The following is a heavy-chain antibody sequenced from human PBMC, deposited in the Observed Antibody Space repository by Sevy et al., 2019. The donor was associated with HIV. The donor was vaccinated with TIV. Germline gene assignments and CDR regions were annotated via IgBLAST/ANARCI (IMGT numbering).Heavy chain of an antibody. CDR3: TLDSSATKGAFDI. CDR2: INPNSGGT. D-gene: IGHD3-22*01. J-gene: IGHJ3*02. CDR1: GYTFTVYY. V-gene: IGHV1-2*02. Sequence: ASVKVSCKASGYTFTVYYMHWVRQAPGQGLEWMGWINPNSGGTNYAQRFQGRVTMTRDTSISTAYMELSRLRSDDTAVYYCTLDSSATKGAFDIWGQGTMVTVSS.